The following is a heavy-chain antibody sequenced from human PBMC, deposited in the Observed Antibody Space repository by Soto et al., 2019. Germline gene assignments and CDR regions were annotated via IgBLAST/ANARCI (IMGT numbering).Heavy chain of an antibody. Sequence: QVQLVQSGAEVTKPGSSVKVSCKASGGTFSSYALSWVRQAPGQGLEWMGGIIPIFGTANYAQKFQGRVTITADESTSTASMELGSLRAADTAGYSCASDASYSRYHRYFDYWGQGTLVTFSS. J-gene: IGHJ4*02. CDR2: IIPIFGTA. D-gene: IGHD3-10*01. V-gene: IGHV1-69*12. CDR3: ASDASYSRYHRYFDY. CDR1: GGTFSSYA.